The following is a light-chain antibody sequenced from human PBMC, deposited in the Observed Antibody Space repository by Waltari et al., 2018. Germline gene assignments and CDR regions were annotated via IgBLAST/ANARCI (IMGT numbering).Light chain of an antibody. J-gene: IGKJ1*01. CDR2: GAS. Sequence: IVLTQSPGTLSLSPEERATLSCRASQSIGRYLAWYQQKPDQAPRLLIYGASSRATGIPERFSGSGSGTDFSLTISRLEPEDFAVYYCQNHERLPATFGQGTKVEIK. V-gene: IGKV3-20*01. CDR1: QSIGRY. CDR3: QNHERLPAT.